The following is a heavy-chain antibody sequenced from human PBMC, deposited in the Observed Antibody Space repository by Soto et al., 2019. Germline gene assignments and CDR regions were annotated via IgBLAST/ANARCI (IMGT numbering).Heavy chain of an antibody. CDR3: ARASAPAVDLLSAFDP. D-gene: IGHD2-2*01. CDR1: GVSVSRGSYY. J-gene: IGHJ5*02. CDR2: IYYSGTT. Sequence: PSETLSLTCTVSGVSVSRGSYYWSWIRQPPGKGLEWIGYIYYSGTTKYNPSLKSRVTISVDTSKNQFSLKLSSVTAADTAVYYCARASAPAVDLLSAFDPWGQGSLVTVSS. V-gene: IGHV4-61*01.